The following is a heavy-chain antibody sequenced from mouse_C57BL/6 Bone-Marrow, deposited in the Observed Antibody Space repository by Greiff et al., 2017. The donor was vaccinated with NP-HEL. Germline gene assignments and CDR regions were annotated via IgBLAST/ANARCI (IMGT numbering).Heavy chain of an antibody. CDR1: GFTFSSYT. V-gene: IGHV5-9*01. CDR2: ISGGGGNT. CDR3: ARQPTVVGPYYFDY. Sequence: EVHLVESGGGLVKPGGSLKLSCAASGFTFSSYTMSWVRQTPEKRLEWVATISGGGGNTYYPDSVKGRFTISRDNAKNTLYLQMSSLRSKDTALYYCARQPTVVGPYYFDYWGQGTTLTVSS. D-gene: IGHD1-1*01. J-gene: IGHJ2*01.